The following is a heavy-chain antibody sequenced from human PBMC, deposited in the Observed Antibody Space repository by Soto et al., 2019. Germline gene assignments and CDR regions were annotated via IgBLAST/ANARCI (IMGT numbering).Heavy chain of an antibody. D-gene: IGHD5-18*01. Sequence: GSLRLSCAASGFTFSRNSMNWVRQAPGKGLEWVSSISSSSSYIYYADSVKGRFTISRDNAENSLYLQMNSLRAEDTAVYYCTRGSGYNYRDVWGQGTTVTVSS. CDR2: ISSSSSYI. CDR3: TRGSGYNYRDV. J-gene: IGHJ6*02. V-gene: IGHV3-21*01. CDR1: GFTFSRNS.